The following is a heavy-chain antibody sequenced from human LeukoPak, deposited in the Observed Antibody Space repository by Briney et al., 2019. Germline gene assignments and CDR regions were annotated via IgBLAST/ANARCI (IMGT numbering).Heavy chain of an antibody. CDR3: ARRLIWFGDQDNWFDP. CDR2: IYPGDSDT. Sequence: GESLKISRKAYGYSFTSYWIGWVRQMPGKGLEWMGIIYPGDSDTRYSPSFQGQVTISADKSISTAYLQWSSLQASDTAMYYCARRLIWFGDQDNWFDPWGQGTLVTVSA. CDR1: GYSFTSYW. D-gene: IGHD3-10*01. J-gene: IGHJ5*02. V-gene: IGHV5-51*01.